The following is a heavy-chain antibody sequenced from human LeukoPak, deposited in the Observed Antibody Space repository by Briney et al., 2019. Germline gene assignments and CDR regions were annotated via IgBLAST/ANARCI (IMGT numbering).Heavy chain of an antibody. V-gene: IGHV4-4*09. CDR2: IYTSGST. J-gene: IGHJ4*02. CDR3: ARTNWACFDY. CDR1: GDSISSYY. Sequence: PSETLSLTCTVSGDSISSYYWSWIRQPPGKGLEWIGYIYTSGSTNYNPSLKSRVTISVDTSKNQFSLKLSSVTAADTAVYYCARTNWACFDYWGQGTLVTVSS. D-gene: IGHD7-27*01.